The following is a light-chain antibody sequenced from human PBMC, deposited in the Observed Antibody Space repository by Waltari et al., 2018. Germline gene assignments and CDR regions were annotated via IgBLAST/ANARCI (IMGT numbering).Light chain of an antibody. J-gene: IGKJ3*01. V-gene: IGKV1-33*01. Sequence: QITQSPSSLPASVGDRVTITCQTSQDVNNFLNWYQHKPGKAPKLLIYDATNVETGVPSRFSGSGFGTEFTFTIASLQPEDVATYYCQQYDNIFVTFGPGTKV. CDR2: DAT. CDR3: QQYDNIFVT. CDR1: QDVNNF.